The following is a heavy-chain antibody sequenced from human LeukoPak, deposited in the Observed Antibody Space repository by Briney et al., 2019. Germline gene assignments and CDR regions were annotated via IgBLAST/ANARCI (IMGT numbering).Heavy chain of an antibody. CDR1: GGTFSSYA. J-gene: IGHJ5*02. Sequence: GSSVKVSCKASGGTFSSYAISWVRQAPGQGLEWMGGVIPTFGTANYAQKFQGRVTITADESTSTAYMELSSLRSEDTAVYYCARAARFLSWFDPWGQGTLVTVSS. D-gene: IGHD3-3*01. CDR2: VIPTFGTA. V-gene: IGHV1-69*01. CDR3: ARAARFLSWFDP.